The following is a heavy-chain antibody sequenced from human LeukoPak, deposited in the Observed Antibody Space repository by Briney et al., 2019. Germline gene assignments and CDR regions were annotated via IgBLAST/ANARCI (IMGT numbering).Heavy chain of an antibody. Sequence: GGSLRLSCAASGFTVGSKYMNWVRQAPGRGLEWVSILYSGSDTYYSDSVKGRFTISRDDSKNTLSLQMNSLRAEDTAVYYCARVGDHYHWYFDLWGRGTLVTVSS. CDR2: LYSGSDT. V-gene: IGHV3-53*01. CDR3: ARVGDHYHWYFDL. CDR1: GFTVGSKY. J-gene: IGHJ2*01. D-gene: IGHD3-10*01.